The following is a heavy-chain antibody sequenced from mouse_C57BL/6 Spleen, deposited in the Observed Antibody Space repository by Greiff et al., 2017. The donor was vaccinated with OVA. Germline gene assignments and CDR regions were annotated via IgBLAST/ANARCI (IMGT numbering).Heavy chain of an antibody. CDR1: GYSFTDYY. CDR3: AKIYYDYDGYAMDY. D-gene: IGHD2-4*01. V-gene: IGHV1-39*01. J-gene: IGHJ4*01. Sequence: VQLKESGPELVKPGASVKISCKASGYSFTDYYMNWVKQSNGKSLEWIGVINPNYGTTSYNQKFKGKATLTVDQSSSTAYMQLNSLTSEDSAVYYCAKIYYDYDGYAMDYWGQGTSVTVSS. CDR2: INPNYGTT.